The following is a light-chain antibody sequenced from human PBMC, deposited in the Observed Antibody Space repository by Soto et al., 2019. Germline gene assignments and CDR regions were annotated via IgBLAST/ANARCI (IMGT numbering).Light chain of an antibody. Sequence: ESVLTQSPGTLSLSPGERATLSCRASQSVSSSYLAWYQQKPGQAPRLLIYGASSRATGIPARFSGSGSRTDFTLTISRLEPEAFAVYYCQHYGSLPRTFGQGTKVVIK. V-gene: IGKV3-20*01. CDR3: QHYGSLPRT. CDR2: GAS. CDR1: QSVSSSY. J-gene: IGKJ1*01.